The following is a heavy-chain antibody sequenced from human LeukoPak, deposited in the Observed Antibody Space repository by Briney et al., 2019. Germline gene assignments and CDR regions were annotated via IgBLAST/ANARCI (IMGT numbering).Heavy chain of an antibody. CDR3: ASQTGTTPR. D-gene: IGHD1-7*01. J-gene: IGHJ4*02. CDR1: KFTFSTYG. Sequence: GGSLRLSCAASKFTFSTYGMHWVRQAPGKGLEWVAVISHDGSNKYYADSVKGRFTISRDNSKNTLYLQMNSLRVEDTAVYYCASQTGTTPRWGQGTLVTVSS. V-gene: IGHV3-30*03. CDR2: ISHDGSNK.